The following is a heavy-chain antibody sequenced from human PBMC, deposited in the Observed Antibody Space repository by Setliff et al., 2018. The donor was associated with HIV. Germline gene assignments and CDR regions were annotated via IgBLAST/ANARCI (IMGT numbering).Heavy chain of an antibody. D-gene: IGHD3-22*01. Sequence: ASVKVSCKVSGYSCTDLSIHWLRQAPGKGLEWMGGFDPEDREPVYAQKLQGRVTMTEVTSTDTAYMELSSLRSEDTAIYYCATIRAYYYDSSCQEYFQFWGNGTLVTVSS. CDR2: FDPEDREP. CDR1: GYSCTDLS. J-gene: IGHJ1*01. CDR3: ATIRAYYYDSSCQEYFQF. V-gene: IGHV1-24*01.